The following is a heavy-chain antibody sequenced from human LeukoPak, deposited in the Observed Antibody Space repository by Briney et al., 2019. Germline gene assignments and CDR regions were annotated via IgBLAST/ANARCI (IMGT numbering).Heavy chain of an antibody. J-gene: IGHJ5*02. CDR1: GYTFTGYY. CDR3: AREVGKRRGYSPWFDP. V-gene: IGHV1-2*02. D-gene: IGHD5-12*01. Sequence: ASVKVSCKASGYTFTGYYMHWVRQAPGQGLEWMGWINPNSGGTNYAQKFQGRVTITRDTSISTAYMELSRLRSDDTAVYYCAREVGKRRGYSPWFDPWGQGTLVTVSS. CDR2: INPNSGGT.